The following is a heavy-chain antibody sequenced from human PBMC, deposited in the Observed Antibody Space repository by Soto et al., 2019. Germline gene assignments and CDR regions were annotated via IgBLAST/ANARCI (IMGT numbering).Heavy chain of an antibody. V-gene: IGHV1-69*02. CDR3: ARHNYYDSSGYYYPFDY. D-gene: IGHD3-22*01. Sequence: QVQLVQSGAEVKKPGSSVKVSCKASGGTFSSYTISWVRQAPGQGLECMGRIIPILGIANYAQKFQGRVTITADKSTSTAYMELSSLRSEDTAVYYCARHNYYDSSGYYYPFDYWGQGTLVTVSS. CDR1: GGTFSSYT. CDR2: IIPILGIA. J-gene: IGHJ4*02.